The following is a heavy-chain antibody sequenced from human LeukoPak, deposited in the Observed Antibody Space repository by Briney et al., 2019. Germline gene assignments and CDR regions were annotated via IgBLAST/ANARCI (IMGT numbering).Heavy chain of an antibody. V-gene: IGHV1-69*13. J-gene: IGHJ6*02. Sequence: LEASVKVSCKASGGTFSSYAISWVRQAPGQGLEWMGGMIPIFGTANYAQKFQGRVTITADESTSTAYMELSSLRSEDTAVYYCARTPDYGGRYYYYYGMDVWGQGTTVTVSS. D-gene: IGHD4-23*01. CDR2: MIPIFGTA. CDR3: ARTPDYGGRYYYYYGMDV. CDR1: GGTFSSYA.